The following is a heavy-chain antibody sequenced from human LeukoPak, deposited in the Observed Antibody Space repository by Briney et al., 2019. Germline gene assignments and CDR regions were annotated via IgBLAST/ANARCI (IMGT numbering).Heavy chain of an antibody. V-gene: IGHV1-18*01. D-gene: IGHD3-10*01. Sequence: ASVKVSCKASGYTFTSYGISWVRQAPGQGLEWMGWISAYNGNTNYAQKLQGRVTMTTDTSTSTAYMELRSPRSDDTAVYYCARDLWFGEALGPPNYYFDYWGQGTLVTVSS. CDR1: GYTFTSYG. CDR3: ARDLWFGEALGPPNYYFDY. J-gene: IGHJ4*02. CDR2: ISAYNGNT.